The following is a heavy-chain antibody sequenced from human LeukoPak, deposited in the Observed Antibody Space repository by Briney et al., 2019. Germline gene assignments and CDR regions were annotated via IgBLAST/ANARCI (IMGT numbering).Heavy chain of an antibody. CDR1: GYTFISYG. V-gene: IGHV1-18*01. CDR2: ISAYNGNT. D-gene: IGHD3-10*01. J-gene: IGHJ5*02. Sequence: ASVKVSCKASGYTFISYGISRVRQAPGQGLEWMGWISAYNGNTNYAQKLQGRVTMTTDTSTSTAYMELRSLRSDDTAVYYCARDLGILWFGEFPTNWFDPWGQGTLVTVSS. CDR3: ARDLGILWFGEFPTNWFDP.